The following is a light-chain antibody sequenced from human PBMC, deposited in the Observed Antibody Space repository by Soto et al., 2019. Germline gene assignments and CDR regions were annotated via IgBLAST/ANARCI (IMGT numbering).Light chain of an antibody. CDR3: QHYNSYSEA. CDR1: QTISSW. J-gene: IGKJ1*01. V-gene: IGKV1-5*03. Sequence: DIQMTQSPSTLSGSVGGRVTITCRASQTISSWLAWYQQKPGKAPKLLIYKASTLKRGGPSRFSGSGSGTEFTLTISSLQPDDFATYYCQHYNSYSEAFGQGTKL. CDR2: KAS.